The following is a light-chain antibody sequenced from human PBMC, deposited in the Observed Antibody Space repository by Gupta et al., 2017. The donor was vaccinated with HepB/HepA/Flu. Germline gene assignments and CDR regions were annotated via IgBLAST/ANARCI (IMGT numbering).Light chain of an antibody. V-gene: IGKV1-39*01. Sequence: DIQMTQSPSSLSASVGDRVTITCRASQSIRSYLNWYQQKPGKAPKLLIYAASSLQSGVPSRFSGSGSGTDFTLTISMLQPEDFATYYCQQSYSTPRYTFGQGTKLEIK. J-gene: IGKJ2*01. CDR2: AAS. CDR3: QQSYSTPRYT. CDR1: QSIRSY.